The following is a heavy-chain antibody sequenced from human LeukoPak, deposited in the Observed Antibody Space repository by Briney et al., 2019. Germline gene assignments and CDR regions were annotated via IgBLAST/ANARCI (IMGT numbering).Heavy chain of an antibody. CDR3: AKDLISGSGQAGNMDV. CDR2: ISALFPNT. CDR1: GFTFDNYV. D-gene: IGHD3-10*01. J-gene: IGHJ6*03. V-gene: IGHV3-23*01. Sequence: GGSLRLSCAASGFTFDNYVMAWFRQAPGKGLEWVSTISALFPNTYSADSVKGRFTISRDNSKSTLYLQMNSLRDEDTAVYYCAKDLISGSGQAGNMDVWGKGTTVTVSS.